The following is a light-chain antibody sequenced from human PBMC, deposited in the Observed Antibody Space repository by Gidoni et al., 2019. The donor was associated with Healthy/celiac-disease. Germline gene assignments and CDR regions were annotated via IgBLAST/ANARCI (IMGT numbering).Light chain of an antibody. CDR1: QSVSSSY. J-gene: IGKJ3*01. Sequence: EIVLTQSPGTLSLSPGERATLSCRASQSVSSSYLAWYQQKPGQAPRLLIYGASSRATGIPDRFSGRGSGTDFTLTISRLEPEDFAVYYCQQYGSSPFTFXPXTKVXIK. CDR3: QQYGSSPFT. V-gene: IGKV3-20*01. CDR2: GAS.